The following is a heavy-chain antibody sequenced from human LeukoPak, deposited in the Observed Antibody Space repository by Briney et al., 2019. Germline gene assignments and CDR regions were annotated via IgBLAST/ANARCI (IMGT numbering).Heavy chain of an antibody. CDR1: GGSFSGYH. Sequence: PSETLSLTCAVYGGSFSGYHWSWIRQPPGKGLEWMGEINHSGSTNYNPSLKSRVTISVETSKNQFSLKLRSVTAADTAVYYCARGRRSSSRRWFDPWGQGTLVTVSS. V-gene: IGHV4-34*01. D-gene: IGHD6-13*01. CDR3: ARGRRSSSRRWFDP. CDR2: INHSGST. J-gene: IGHJ5*02.